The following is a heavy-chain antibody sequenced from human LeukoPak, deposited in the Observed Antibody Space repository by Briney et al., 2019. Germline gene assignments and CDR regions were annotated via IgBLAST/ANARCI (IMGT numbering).Heavy chain of an antibody. Sequence: SETLSLTCAVYGGSFSGYYWSWIRQPPGKGLEWIGYIYYSGSTNYNPSLKSRVTISVDTSKNQFSLKLSSVTAADTAVYYCARHLGYCSSTSCYTVDAFDIWGQGTMVTVSS. CDR3: ARHLGYCSSTSCYTVDAFDI. V-gene: IGHV4-59*01. D-gene: IGHD2-2*02. CDR1: GGSFSGYY. J-gene: IGHJ3*02. CDR2: IYYSGST.